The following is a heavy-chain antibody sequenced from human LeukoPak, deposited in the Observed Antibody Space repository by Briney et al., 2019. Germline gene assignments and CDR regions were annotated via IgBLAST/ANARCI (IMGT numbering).Heavy chain of an antibody. V-gene: IGHV3-66*01. CDR1: GLSVSSNY. CDR3: ARSFYDILIGYYQYFDY. CDR2: IYRDGSS. D-gene: IGHD3-9*01. J-gene: IGHJ4*02. Sequence: EGSLRLSCVASGLSVSSNYMSWVRQAPGKGLEWVSVIYRDGSSYYAESVKGRFTISRDNSKNTLYIQMNSLRAEDTAVYYCARSFYDILIGYYQYFDYWGQGTLVTVSS.